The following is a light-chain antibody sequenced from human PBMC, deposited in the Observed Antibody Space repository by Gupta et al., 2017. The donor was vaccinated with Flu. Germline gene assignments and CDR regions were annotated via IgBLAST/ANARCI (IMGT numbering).Light chain of an antibody. CDR1: QSVSNV. V-gene: IGKV3-11*01. CDR3: QQRSNWPLT. CDR2: DAS. J-gene: IGKJ4*01. Sequence: PATLSCSPGERATRSCRASQSVSNVLAWYQQKPGQAPRLLIYDASNRATGFPARFSGSGSGTDFTLTISSLEPEDFAVYYCQQRSNWPLTFGGGTKVEIK.